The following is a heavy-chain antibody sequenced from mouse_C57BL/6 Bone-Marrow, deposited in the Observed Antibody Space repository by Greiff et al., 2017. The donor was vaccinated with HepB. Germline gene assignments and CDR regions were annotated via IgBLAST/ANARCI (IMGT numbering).Heavy chain of an antibody. D-gene: IGHD2-13*01. CDR2: ISSGSSTI. Sequence: EVKLMESGGGLVKPGGSLKLSCAASGFTFSDYGMHWVRQAPEKGLEWVAYISSGSSTIYYADTVKGRFTISRDNAKNTLFLQMTSLRSEDTAMYYCAMTYAMDYWGQGTSVTVSS. V-gene: IGHV5-17*01. CDR3: AMTYAMDY. J-gene: IGHJ4*01. CDR1: GFTFSDYG.